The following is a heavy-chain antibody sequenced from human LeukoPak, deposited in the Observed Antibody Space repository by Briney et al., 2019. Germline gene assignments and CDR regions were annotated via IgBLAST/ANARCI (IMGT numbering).Heavy chain of an antibody. Sequence: SETLSLTCTVSGGSISSSSYYWGWIRQPLGKGLEWIGSIYYSGSTYYNPSLKSRVTISVDTSKNQFSLKLSSVTAADTAVYYCARRMYYYDSRGSGFDPWGQGTLVTVSS. D-gene: IGHD3-22*01. CDR2: IYYSGST. J-gene: IGHJ5*02. CDR3: ARRMYYYDSRGSGFDP. CDR1: GGSISSSSYY. V-gene: IGHV4-39*01.